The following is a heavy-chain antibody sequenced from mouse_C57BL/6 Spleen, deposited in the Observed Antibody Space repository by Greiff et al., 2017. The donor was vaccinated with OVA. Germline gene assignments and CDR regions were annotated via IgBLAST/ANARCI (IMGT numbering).Heavy chain of an antibody. V-gene: IGHV1-39*01. Sequence: VQLQQSGPELVKPGASVKISCKASGYSFTDYNMNWVKQSNGKSLEWIGVINPNYGTTSYNQKFKGKATLTVDKSSSTAYLQLHSLTSEDSAVYYGGREYECRGAWFAYWGQGTLVTVSA. CDR2: INPNYGTT. CDR1: GYSFTDYN. J-gene: IGHJ3*01. D-gene: IGHD2-10*02. CDR3: GREYECRGAWFAY.